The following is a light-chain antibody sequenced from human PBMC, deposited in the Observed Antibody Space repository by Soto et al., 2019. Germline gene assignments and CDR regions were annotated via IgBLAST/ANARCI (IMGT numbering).Light chain of an antibody. J-gene: IGKJ1*01. V-gene: IGKV1-5*03. CDR1: KTISSW. Sequence: DIQMTQSPSTLSGSVGDRVTNTCRASKTISSWLAWYQQKSWKAPKLLIYKASTLKSGVPSRFSGSGSGTEFTLTISXLQPDNFATYYCQHYNSYSEAFGQGTKV. CDR2: KAS. CDR3: QHYNSYSEA.